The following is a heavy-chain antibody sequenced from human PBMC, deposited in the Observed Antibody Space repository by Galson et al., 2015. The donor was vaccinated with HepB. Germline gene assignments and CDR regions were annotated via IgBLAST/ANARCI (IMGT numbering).Heavy chain of an antibody. CDR1: GFTFSSYA. D-gene: IGHD6-25*01. J-gene: IGHJ3*02. Sequence: SLRLSCAASGFTFSSYAMHWVRQAPGKGLEWVAVISYDGSNKYYADSVKGRSTISRDNSKNTLYLQMNSLRAEDTAVYYCASFQQPLRNAFDIWGQGTMVTVSS. CDR2: ISYDGSNK. CDR3: ASFQQPLRNAFDI. V-gene: IGHV3-30*04.